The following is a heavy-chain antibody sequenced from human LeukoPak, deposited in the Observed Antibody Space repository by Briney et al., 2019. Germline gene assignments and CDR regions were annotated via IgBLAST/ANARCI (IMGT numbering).Heavy chain of an antibody. CDR3: ARDWGSSGWYRGVRLDY. D-gene: IGHD6-19*01. CDR1: GVSISSGSNY. V-gene: IGHV4-39*07. Sequence: SETLSLTYSVSGVSISSGSNYWGWIRQPPGKTLEWIGSIYSSGNTYYNPSLKSRVTISVDTSKNQFSLKLSSVTAADTAVYYCARDWGSSGWYRGVRLDYWGQGTLVTVSS. CDR2: IYSSGNT. J-gene: IGHJ4*02.